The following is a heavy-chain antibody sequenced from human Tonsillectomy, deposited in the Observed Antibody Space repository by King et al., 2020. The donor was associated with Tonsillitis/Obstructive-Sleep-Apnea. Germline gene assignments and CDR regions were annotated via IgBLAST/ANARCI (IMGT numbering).Heavy chain of an antibody. Sequence: HVQLQESGPGLVKPSETLSLTCTVSGGSISSYYWSWIRQPPGKGLECIGYVDYSGSTNCNPSLKSRVTISVDTSKNQFSLKLSSVTAADTAVYYCAREGNFDAFDVWGQGTMVAVSS. V-gene: IGHV4-59*01. CDR1: GGSISSYY. J-gene: IGHJ3*01. CDR2: VDYSGST. CDR3: AREGNFDAFDV.